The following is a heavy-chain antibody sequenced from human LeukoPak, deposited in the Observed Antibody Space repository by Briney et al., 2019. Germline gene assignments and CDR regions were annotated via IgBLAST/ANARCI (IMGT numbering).Heavy chain of an antibody. CDR2: INPNSGGT. CDR3: ARDIAKSIAVAGY. CDR1: GYTFTGYY. Sequence: ASVKVSCKASGYTFTGYYMHWVRQAPGQGLEWMGWINPNSGGTNYAQKFRGRVTMTRDTSISTAYMELSRLRSDDTAVYYCARDIAKSIAVAGYWGQGTLVTVSS. J-gene: IGHJ4*02. D-gene: IGHD6-19*01. V-gene: IGHV1-2*02.